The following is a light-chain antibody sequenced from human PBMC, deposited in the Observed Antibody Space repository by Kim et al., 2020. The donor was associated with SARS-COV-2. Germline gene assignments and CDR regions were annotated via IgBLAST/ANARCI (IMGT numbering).Light chain of an antibody. CDR2: DVT. V-gene: IGLV2-14*03. CDR1: STNIGGYNF. J-gene: IGLJ2*01. Sequence: QSITISCIGTSTNIGGYNFVSWYQQNPGKAPQLLIFDVTSRPSGISRRFSGSRSGNTASLTISGLQAEDEGEYFCSSYTTGSTPVIFGGGTKVTVL. CDR3: SSYTTGSTPVI.